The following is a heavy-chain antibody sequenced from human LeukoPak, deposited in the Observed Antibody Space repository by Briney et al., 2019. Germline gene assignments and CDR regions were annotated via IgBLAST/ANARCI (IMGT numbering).Heavy chain of an antibody. CDR3: ARVPRPRTYYYDSSGYYYIDNWFDP. CDR2: INHSGST. Sequence: SETLSLTCAVYGVSFSGYYWSWIRQPPGKGLEWIGEINHSGSTNYNPSLKSRVTISVDTSKNQFSLKLSSVTAADTAVYYCARVPRPRTYYYDSSGYYYIDNWFDPWGQGTLVTVSS. CDR1: GVSFSGYY. D-gene: IGHD3-22*01. J-gene: IGHJ5*02. V-gene: IGHV4-34*01.